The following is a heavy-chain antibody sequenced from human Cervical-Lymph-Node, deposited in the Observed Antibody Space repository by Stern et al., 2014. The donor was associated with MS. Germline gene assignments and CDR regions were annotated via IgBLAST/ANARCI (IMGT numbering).Heavy chain of an antibody. CDR3: ARDAGGYCSGGSCYRYYYYYGMDV. J-gene: IGHJ6*02. CDR2: ISSSGSTI. V-gene: IGHV3-11*01. D-gene: IGHD2-15*01. CDR1: GFTFSDYY. Sequence: VQLEESGGGLVKPGGSLRLSCAASGFTFSDYYMSWIRQAPGKGLEWVSYISSSGSTIYYADSVKGRFTISRDNAKNSLYLQMNSLRAEDTAVYYCARDAGGYCSGGSCYRYYYYYGMDVWGQGTTVTVSS.